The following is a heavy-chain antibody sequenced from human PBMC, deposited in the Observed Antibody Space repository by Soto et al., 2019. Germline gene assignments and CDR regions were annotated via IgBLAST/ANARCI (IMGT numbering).Heavy chain of an antibody. CDR3: AREGSGSYSGVWYFDY. CDR2: ISTYNDIT. Sequence: HVQLVQSGAEVKKPEASVKVSCKASGYTFTTYGISWVRQAPGQGLEWMGWISTYNDITTYAQKLQGRVIMTTDRSTSTAYMELRSLRSDDTAVYYCAREGSGSYSGVWYFDYWGQGTLVTVSS. D-gene: IGHD1-26*01. V-gene: IGHV1-18*04. J-gene: IGHJ4*02. CDR1: GYTFTTYG.